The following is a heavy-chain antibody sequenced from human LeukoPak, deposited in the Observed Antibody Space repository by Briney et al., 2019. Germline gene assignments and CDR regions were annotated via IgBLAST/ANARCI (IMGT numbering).Heavy chain of an antibody. CDR1: GGSISSHY. V-gene: IGHV4-4*07. D-gene: IGHD2/OR15-2a*01. Sequence: SETLSLTCTVSGGSISSHYWSWVRQPAGKGLEWIGRIHTSGITNYNPSLKSRVTTSVDTSKNQFSLKLSSVTAADTAVYYCASYSITGAWAEYFHHWGQGTLVTVSS. CDR2: IHTSGIT. CDR3: ASYSITGAWAEYFHH. J-gene: IGHJ1*01.